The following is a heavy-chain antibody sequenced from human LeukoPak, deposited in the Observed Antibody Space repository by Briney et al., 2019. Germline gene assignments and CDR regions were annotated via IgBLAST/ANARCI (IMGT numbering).Heavy chain of an antibody. Sequence: ASVKVSCKASGYTFTSYGISWVRQAPGQGLEWMGWISAYNGNTNYAQKLQGRVTMTTDTSTSTAHMELRSLRSDDTAVYYCARDLTTVTDWYFDLWGRGTLVTVSS. V-gene: IGHV1-18*01. D-gene: IGHD4-17*01. CDR3: ARDLTTVTDWYFDL. CDR1: GYTFTSYG. J-gene: IGHJ2*01. CDR2: ISAYNGNT.